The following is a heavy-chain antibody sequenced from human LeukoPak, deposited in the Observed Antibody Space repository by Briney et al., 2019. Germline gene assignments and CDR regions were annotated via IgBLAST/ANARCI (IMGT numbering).Heavy chain of an antibody. CDR2: IRNDGR. CDR1: GFSFSTYG. D-gene: IGHD2-21*01. J-gene: IGHJ4*02. V-gene: IGHV3-30*02. CDR3: AKEILWVPDY. Sequence: PGGSLRLSCAASGFSFSTYGMHWVRQAPGKGLEWVAFIRNDGRYYAESVKGRFTISRDNSKKTLYLQMNSLRPEDTAVYYCAKEILWVPDYWGQGTLVTVSS.